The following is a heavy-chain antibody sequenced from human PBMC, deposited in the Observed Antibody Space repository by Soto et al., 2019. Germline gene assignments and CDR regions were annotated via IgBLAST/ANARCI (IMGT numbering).Heavy chain of an antibody. D-gene: IGHD2-21*02. Sequence: PGGSLRLSCAASGFTLSDYYMSWIRQAPGKGLEWVSYISSSGSTIYYADSVKGRFTISRDNAKNSLYLQMNSLRAEDTAVYYCARGIVTQDYYYYYMDVWGKGTTVTVSS. J-gene: IGHJ6*03. CDR2: ISSSGSTI. CDR1: GFTLSDYY. CDR3: ARGIVTQDYYYYYMDV. V-gene: IGHV3-11*01.